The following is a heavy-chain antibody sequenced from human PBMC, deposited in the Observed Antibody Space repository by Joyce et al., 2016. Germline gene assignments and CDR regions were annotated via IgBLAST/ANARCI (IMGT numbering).Heavy chain of an antibody. D-gene: IGHD3-3*01. Sequence: QLQLQESGPGLVRPSETLSLTCTVSGGSISSSNNDWGWIRQPPGKGLEWIGRIYYSGTTYYNPSLKSRVTISVDTSKNQFSLKLSSVTAADTAVYYCARDGFLEWLGDDYWGQGTLVTVSS. CDR3: ARDGFLEWLGDDY. CDR1: GGSISSSNND. J-gene: IGHJ4*02. V-gene: IGHV4-39*07. CDR2: IYYSGTT.